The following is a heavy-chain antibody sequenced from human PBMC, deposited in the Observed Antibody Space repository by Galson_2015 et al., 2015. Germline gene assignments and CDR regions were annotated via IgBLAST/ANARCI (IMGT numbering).Heavy chain of an antibody. CDR2: TTSSSTSI. Sequence: PRLSCAASGFTFSSYSMNWVRQAPGKGLDWVSYTTSSSTSIYYADSVKGRFTISRDNAKNSVYLQMNSLRAEDTAVYYCAREDVSGYLDYWGQGTLVTVSS. J-gene: IGHJ4*02. D-gene: IGHD3-22*01. CDR1: GFTFSSYS. V-gene: IGHV3-48*01. CDR3: AREDVSGYLDY.